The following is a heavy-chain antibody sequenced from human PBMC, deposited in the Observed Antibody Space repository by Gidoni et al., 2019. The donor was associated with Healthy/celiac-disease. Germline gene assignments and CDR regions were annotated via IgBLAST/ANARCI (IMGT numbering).Heavy chain of an antibody. Sequence: EVQLVESGGGLVQPGRSLRLSCAASGFTFDDYAMHWVRQAPGKGLEWVSGISWNSGSIGYADSEKGRVTISRDNAKNSLYLQMNSLRAEDTALYYCAKAPDPVAAPGYFDYWGQGTLVTVSS. CDR2: ISWNSGSI. J-gene: IGHJ4*02. D-gene: IGHD6-19*01. V-gene: IGHV3-9*01. CDR3: AKAPDPVAAPGYFDY. CDR1: GFTFDDYA.